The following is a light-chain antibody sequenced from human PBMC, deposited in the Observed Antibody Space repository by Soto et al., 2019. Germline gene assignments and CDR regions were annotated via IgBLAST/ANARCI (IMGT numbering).Light chain of an antibody. CDR2: GAS. CDR3: QQYGRSGT. Sequence: EIVLTQSPCTLSLSPGERAPLSCRASQSVSNNYLAWYQQKPGQAPRLLIYGASNRATGIPDRFSGSGSGTDFTLTISRLEPEDFAVYYCQQYGRSGTFGQGTKVDIK. V-gene: IGKV3-20*01. J-gene: IGKJ1*01. CDR1: QSVSNNY.